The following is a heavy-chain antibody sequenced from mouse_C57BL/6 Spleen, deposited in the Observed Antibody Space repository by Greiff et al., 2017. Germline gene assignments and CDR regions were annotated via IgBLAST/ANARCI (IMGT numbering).Heavy chain of an antibody. V-gene: IGHV1-80*01. Sequence: VQLQQSGAELVKPGASVKISCKASGYAFSSYWMNWVKQRPGKGLEWIGQIYPGDGDTNYNGKFKGKATLTADKSSSTAYMQLSSLTSEDSAVYFCARGTYHVYFDYWGQGTTLTVSS. CDR1: GYAFSSYW. CDR2: IYPGDGDT. D-gene: IGHD3-3*01. J-gene: IGHJ2*01. CDR3: ARGTYHVYFDY.